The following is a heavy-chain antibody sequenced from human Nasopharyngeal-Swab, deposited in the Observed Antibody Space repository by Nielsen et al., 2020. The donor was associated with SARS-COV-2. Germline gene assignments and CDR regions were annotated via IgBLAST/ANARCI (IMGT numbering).Heavy chain of an antibody. CDR1: GYTFSANY. Sequence: ASVKVSCKASGYTFSANYMHWVRQGPGQGLEWIGRITSDSGATNYAYKFEGRVTMTRDTSISTAYMELSRLTSDDTAVYYCAREDGLYSSGWYWGFDFWGQGTLVSVSS. CDR2: ITSDSGAT. V-gene: IGHV1-2*06. J-gene: IGHJ4*02. D-gene: IGHD6-19*01. CDR3: AREDGLYSSGWYWGFDF.